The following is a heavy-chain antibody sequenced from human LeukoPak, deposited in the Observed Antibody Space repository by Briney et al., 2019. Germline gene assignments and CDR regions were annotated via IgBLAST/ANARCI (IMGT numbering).Heavy chain of an antibody. D-gene: IGHD4-17*01. CDR3: ARHSRSWTTVTPLDY. V-gene: IGHV5-51*01. Sequence: GESLKISCKGSGYSFTSYWIGWVRQMPGKGLEWMGIIYPGDSDTRYSPSFQGQVTISADKSISTAYLQWSSLKASDTAMYYCARHSRSWTTVTPLDYWGQGTLVTVSS. CDR1: GYSFTSYW. J-gene: IGHJ4*02. CDR2: IYPGDSDT.